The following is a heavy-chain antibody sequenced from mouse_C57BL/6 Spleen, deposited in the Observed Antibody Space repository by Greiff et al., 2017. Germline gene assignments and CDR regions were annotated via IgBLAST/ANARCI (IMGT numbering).Heavy chain of an antibody. CDR1: GSTFTGYW. CDR2: IYPGSGST. Sequence: QVQLKQPGAELVKPGASVQMSCKASGSTFTGYWITWVKQRPGQGLEWIGDIYPGSGSTNYNEKFQSKATLTVDTSSRTAYMQLSSLTSEDAAVYYCARETYYYGSSYYFDYWGQGTTLTVSS. V-gene: IGHV1-55*01. D-gene: IGHD1-1*01. CDR3: ARETYYYGSSYYFDY. J-gene: IGHJ2*01.